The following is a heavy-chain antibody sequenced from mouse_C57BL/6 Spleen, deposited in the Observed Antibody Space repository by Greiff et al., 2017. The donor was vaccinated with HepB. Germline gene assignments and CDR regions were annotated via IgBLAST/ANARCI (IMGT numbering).Heavy chain of an antibody. Sequence: EVKLQQSGPELVKPGASVKISCKASGYTFTDYYMNWVKQSHGKSLEWIGDINPNNGGTSYNQKFKGKATLTVDKSSSTAYMELRSLTSEDSAVYYCARDGAWYFDVWGTGTTVTVSS. CDR1: GYTFTDYY. D-gene: IGHD1-1*02. CDR2: INPNNGGT. J-gene: IGHJ1*03. CDR3: ARDGAWYFDV. V-gene: IGHV1-26*01.